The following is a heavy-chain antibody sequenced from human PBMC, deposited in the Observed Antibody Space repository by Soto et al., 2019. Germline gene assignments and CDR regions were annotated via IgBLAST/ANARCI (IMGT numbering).Heavy chain of an antibody. J-gene: IGHJ4*02. CDR1: GFTFSTFD. V-gene: IGHV3-23*01. CDR2: ISGRDDSA. Sequence: GGSLRLSCAASGFTFSTFDMSWVRQPPGKGLEWVSVISGRDDSANYADSVKGRFTISKDKSSNTLYLQMNNLRAEDTAVYYCVKGAWLDYWGQGTLVPVSS. D-gene: IGHD6-19*01. CDR3: VKGAWLDY.